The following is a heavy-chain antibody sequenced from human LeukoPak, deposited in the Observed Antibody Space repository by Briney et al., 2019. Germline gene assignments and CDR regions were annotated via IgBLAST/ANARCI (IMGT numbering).Heavy chain of an antibody. CDR3: AKIGLESANFDS. D-gene: IGHD3-10*01. CDR1: GFTFSSYA. Sequence: GGSLRLSCAISGFTFSSYAMGWVRQAPGIGLEWVSSISGNGGGTYYVDSVKGRFTISRDNPKNTLYLQMNSLRIEDTAVYHCAKIGLESANFDSWGRGTLVTVSS. CDR2: ISGNGGGT. J-gene: IGHJ4*02. V-gene: IGHV3-23*01.